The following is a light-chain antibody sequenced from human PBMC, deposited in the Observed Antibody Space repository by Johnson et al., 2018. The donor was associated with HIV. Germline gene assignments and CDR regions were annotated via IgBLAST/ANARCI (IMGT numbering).Light chain of an antibody. J-gene: IGLJ1*01. CDR1: SSNIGNNY. CDR3: GTWDSSLSAGV. CDR2: DNN. V-gene: IGLV1-51*01. Sequence: QPVLTQPPSLSAAPGQKVIISCSGSSSNIGNNYVSWYQQLPGTAPKLLIYDNNKRPSGIPDRFSGSKSGTSATLGITGLQTGDEADYYCGTWDSSLSAGVFGSGTKVTVL.